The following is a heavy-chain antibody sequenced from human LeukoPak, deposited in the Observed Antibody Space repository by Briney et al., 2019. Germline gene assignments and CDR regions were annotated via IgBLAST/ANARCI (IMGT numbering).Heavy chain of an antibody. J-gene: IGHJ4*02. V-gene: IGHV4-34*01. CDR2: INHGGST. CDR1: GGSFSGYY. Sequence: PSETLSLTCAVYGGSFSGYYWSWIRQPPGKGLEWIGEINHGGSTNYKPSLKSRVTISVDTSKNQFSLKLSSVTAADTAVYYCARGSDGAHSIDYWGQGTLVTVSS. CDR3: ARGSDGAHSIDY. D-gene: IGHD4-17*01.